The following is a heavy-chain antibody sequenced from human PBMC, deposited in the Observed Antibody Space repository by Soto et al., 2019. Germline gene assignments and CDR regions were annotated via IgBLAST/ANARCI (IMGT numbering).Heavy chain of an antibody. CDR1: GFTFSSYA. CDR3: ARAHCSGGSCYSRPFGVYYYYGMDV. V-gene: IGHV3-30-3*01. Sequence: GGSLRLSCAASGFTFSSYAMHWVRQAPGKGLEWVAVISYDGSNKYYADSVKGRFTISGDNSRNTLYLQMNSLRAGDTAVYYCARAHCSGGSCYSRPFGVYYYYGMDVWGQGTTVTVSS. D-gene: IGHD2-15*01. J-gene: IGHJ6*02. CDR2: ISYDGSNK.